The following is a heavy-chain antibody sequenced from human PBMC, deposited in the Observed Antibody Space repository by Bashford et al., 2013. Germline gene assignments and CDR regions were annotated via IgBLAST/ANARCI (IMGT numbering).Heavy chain of an antibody. CDR3: ARDHGYCSGGSCYSWFDP. D-gene: IGHD2-15*01. CDR2: IIPIFGTA. J-gene: IGHJ5*02. CDR1: GGTFSSYA. Sequence: SVKVSCKASGGTFSSYAISWVRQAPGQGLEWMGGIIPIFGTANYAQKFQGRVTITADESTSTAYMELSSLRSEDTAVYYCARDHGYCSGGSCYSWFDPWGQGTLVTVSS. V-gene: IGHV1-69*13.